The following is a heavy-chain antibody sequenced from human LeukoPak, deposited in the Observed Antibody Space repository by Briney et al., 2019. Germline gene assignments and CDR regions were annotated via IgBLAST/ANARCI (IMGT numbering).Heavy chain of an antibody. CDR3: ARDGMATFSY. D-gene: IGHD5-12*01. V-gene: IGHV4-31*03. J-gene: IGHJ4*02. CDR2: IYYSGST. Sequence: TLSLTCTVSGGSISSGGYYWSWIRQHPGKGLEWIGYIYYSGSTYYNPSLKSRVTISVDTSKNQFSLKLSSVTAADTAVYYCARDGMATFSYWGQGTLVTVSS. CDR1: GGSISSGGYY.